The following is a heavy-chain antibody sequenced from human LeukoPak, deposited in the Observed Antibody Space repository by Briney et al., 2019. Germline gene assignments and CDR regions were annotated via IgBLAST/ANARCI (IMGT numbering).Heavy chain of an antibody. CDR2: IYTSGST. CDR1: GGSISSYY. CDR3: AREVSSIAARFCDY. D-gene: IGHD6-6*01. V-gene: IGHV4-4*07. J-gene: IGHJ4*02. Sequence: SETLSLTCTASGGSISSYYWSWIRQPAGKGLEWIGRIYTSGSTNYNPSLKSRATMSVDTSKNQFSLKLSSVTAADTAVYYCAREVSSIAARFCDYWGQGTLVTVSS.